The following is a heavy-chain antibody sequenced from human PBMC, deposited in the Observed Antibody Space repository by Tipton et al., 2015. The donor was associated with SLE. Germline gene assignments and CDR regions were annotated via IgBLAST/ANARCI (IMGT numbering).Heavy chain of an antibody. V-gene: IGHV3-7*01. J-gene: IGHJ4*02. D-gene: IGHD6-6*01. CDR3: SIAGAVRPPAY. CDR1: AFRFSSYW. CDR2: IKEAGSEK. Sequence: SLRLSCAASAFRFSSYWMNWVRQGPGKGLEWVTSIKEAGSEKYYVDSVKGRFTVSRDNAKNSLYLQMNNLGAEATAVYYCSIAGAVRPPAYWGQGTLVSVSS.